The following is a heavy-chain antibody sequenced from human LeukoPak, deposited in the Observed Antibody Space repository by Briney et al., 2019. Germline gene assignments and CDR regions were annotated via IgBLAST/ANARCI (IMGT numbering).Heavy chain of an antibody. CDR3: ARVVPAAIGSWFDP. J-gene: IGHJ5*02. CDR2: IIPIFGTA. CDR1: GGTFSSYA. D-gene: IGHD2-2*01. Sequence: SVKVSCKASGGTFSSYAISWVRQAPGQGLEWMGGIIPIFGTANYAQKFQGRVTITADESTSTAYMELSSLRSEDTAVYYCARVVPAAIGSWFDPWGQGTLVAVSS. V-gene: IGHV1-69*13.